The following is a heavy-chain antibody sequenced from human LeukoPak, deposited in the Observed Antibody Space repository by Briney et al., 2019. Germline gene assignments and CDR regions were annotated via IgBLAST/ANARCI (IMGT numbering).Heavy chain of an antibody. CDR3: ARLVPAAIRSINWFDP. D-gene: IGHD2-2*02. CDR2: IYYSGST. V-gene: IGHV4-39*01. Sequence: KTSETLSLTCTVSGGSISSSSYYWGWIRQPPGKGLEWIGSIYYSGSTYYNPSLKSRVTISVDTSKNQFSLKLSSVTAADTAVYYCARLVPAAIRSINWFDPWGQGTLVTVSS. CDR1: GGSISSSSYY. J-gene: IGHJ5*02.